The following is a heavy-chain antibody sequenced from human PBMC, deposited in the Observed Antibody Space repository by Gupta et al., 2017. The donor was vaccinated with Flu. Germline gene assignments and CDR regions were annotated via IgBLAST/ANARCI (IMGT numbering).Heavy chain of an antibody. CDR3: ATHLESPFTIDY. V-gene: IGHV4-4*08. J-gene: IGHJ4*02. CDR2: IYPSGST. Sequence: SSYYWSWIRQPPGKGLEWIGYIYPSGSTNYNPSLKNRVTISFDTSKNQFSLKLSSVTAADTAVYYCATHLESPFTIDYWGQGTLVTVSS. CDR1: SSYY.